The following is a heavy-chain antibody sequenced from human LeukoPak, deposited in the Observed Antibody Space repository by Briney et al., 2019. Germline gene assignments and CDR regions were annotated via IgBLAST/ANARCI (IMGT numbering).Heavy chain of an antibody. V-gene: IGHV4-34*01. CDR1: GGSFSGYY. D-gene: IGHD4-17*01. J-gene: IGHJ2*01. CDR3: ARDSRYGDYWYFDL. CDR2: INHSGST. Sequence: SATLSLTCAVYGGSFSGYYWSWIRQPPGKGLEWIGEINHSGSTNYNPSLKSRVTISVDTSKNQFSLKLSSVTAADTAVYYCARDSRYGDYWYFDLWGRGTLVTVSS.